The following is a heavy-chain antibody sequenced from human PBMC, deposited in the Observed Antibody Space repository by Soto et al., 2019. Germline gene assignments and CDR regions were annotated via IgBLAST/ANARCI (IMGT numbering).Heavy chain of an antibody. D-gene: IGHD2-15*01. J-gene: IGHJ6*02. V-gene: IGHV3-74*01. CDR1: GFTFSGYY. CDR3: ARDYSYQRAMDV. Sequence: PGGSLRLSCAASGFTFSGYYMHWVRQAPGKGLEWVSRINSDATNTDYADSVKGRLTSSRDNAKNTLYLQMNNLRAEDSAVYFCARDYSYQRAMDVWGQGTTVTVS. CDR2: INSDATNT.